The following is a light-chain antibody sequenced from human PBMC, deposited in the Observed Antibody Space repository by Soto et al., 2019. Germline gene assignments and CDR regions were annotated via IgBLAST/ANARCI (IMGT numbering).Light chain of an antibody. V-gene: IGKV4-1*01. CDR3: QQYYSRPRLT. CDR2: WAS. Sequence: DIVVTQSPHSLAVSLGERATINCQSWQSLFDHSNNRDYLAWYQQKPGQPPKLLIQWASSRESGVPERFNGSGSGTDFTLTINSLQAEDAAVYYCQQYYSRPRLTFGGGTRVEIK. CDR1: QSLFDHSNNRDY. J-gene: IGKJ4*01.